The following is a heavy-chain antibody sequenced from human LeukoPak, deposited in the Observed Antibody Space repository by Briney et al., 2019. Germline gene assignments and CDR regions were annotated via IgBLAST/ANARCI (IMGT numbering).Heavy chain of an antibody. CDR1: GFTYSNYA. CDR2: ISGSGRST. V-gene: IGHV3-23*01. D-gene: IGHD1-26*01. CDR3: AKSIVNSGTYIPFDY. J-gene: IGHJ4*02. Sequence: GGSLRLSCAASGFTYSNYAMNWVRQAPGKGLEWVSVISGSGRSTYYADSVKGRFTISRDKSKNPLYLQMNSLRVEDTAIYYCAKSIVNSGTYIPFDYWGQGTPVTVSS.